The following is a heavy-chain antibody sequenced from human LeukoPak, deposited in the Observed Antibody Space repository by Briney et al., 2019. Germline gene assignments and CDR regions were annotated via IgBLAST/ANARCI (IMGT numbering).Heavy chain of an antibody. V-gene: IGHV1-24*01. CDR1: GYTLTELS. Sequence: ASVKVSCKVSGYTLTELSMHWVRQAPGKGLEWMGGFDPEDGETIYAQKFQGRVTMTEDTSTDTAYMELSSLRSEDTAVYYCATDCVAGMCKGFDYWGQGTLVTVSS. D-gene: IGHD6-19*01. CDR3: ATDCVAGMCKGFDY. J-gene: IGHJ4*02. CDR2: FDPEDGET.